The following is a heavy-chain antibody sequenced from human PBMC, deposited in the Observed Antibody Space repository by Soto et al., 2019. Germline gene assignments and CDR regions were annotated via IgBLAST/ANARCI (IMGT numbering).Heavy chain of an antibody. V-gene: IGHV3-7*01. CDR1: GFTFSSYW. CDR3: ARIAATGRGWDV. J-gene: IGHJ6*02. D-gene: IGHD6-13*01. CDR2: IKQDGSEE. Sequence: EVQLVESGGGLVQPGGSLRLSCVDSGFTFSSYWMSWVRQAPVKGLEWVGNIKQDGSEENYVDSLKGRFTISRDNAKNSMYLQMNSLRAEDTAVDYCARIAATGRGWDVWGQGTTVVVSS.